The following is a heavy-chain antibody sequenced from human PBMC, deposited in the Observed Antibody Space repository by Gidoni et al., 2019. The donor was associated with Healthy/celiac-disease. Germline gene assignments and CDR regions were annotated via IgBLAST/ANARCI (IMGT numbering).Heavy chain of an antibody. CDR3: ASLVDTAMAGYYGMDV. D-gene: IGHD5-18*01. CDR1: GGTFSSYT. CDR2: IIPILGIA. J-gene: IGHJ6*02. V-gene: IGHV1-69*02. Sequence: QVQLVQSGAEVKKPGSSVKVSCKASGGTFSSYTISWVRQAPGQGLEWMGRIIPILGIANYEQKFQGRVTITADKSTSTAYMELSSLRSEDTAVYYCASLVDTAMAGYYGMDVWGQGTTVTVSS.